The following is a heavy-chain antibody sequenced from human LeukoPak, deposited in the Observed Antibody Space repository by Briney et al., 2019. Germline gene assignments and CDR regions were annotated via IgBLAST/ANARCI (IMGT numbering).Heavy chain of an antibody. J-gene: IGHJ4*02. CDR1: GYTFIQYG. CDR2: ITPYNANA. V-gene: IGHV1-18*04. CDR3: ARDWRHGCNTDYFDD. D-gene: IGHD3-3*01. Sequence: ASVKVSCKASGYTFIQYGINWVRQAPGQGPEWMGWITPYNANANYAQKFLGRLSLTTDTSTSTAYMELTSLRSDDTALYYCARDWRHGCNTDYFDDWGQGSLVTVSS.